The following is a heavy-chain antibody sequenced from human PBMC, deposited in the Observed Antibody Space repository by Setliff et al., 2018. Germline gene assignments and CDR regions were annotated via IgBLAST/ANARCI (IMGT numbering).Heavy chain of an antibody. CDR1: GGSFSDYY. J-gene: IGHJ6*02. D-gene: IGHD2-21*01. Sequence: SETLSLTCTVYGGSFSDYYWGWVRQPPGKGLEWIGDIYKGGSTYYNPSLRSRVSMSLDTSKRQVSLNLNSVTAADTGVYYCATRTFAVIPHSGLGLDYFYGMDVWGRGTTVTVSS. V-gene: IGHV4-34*01. CDR2: IYKGGST. CDR3: ATRTFAVIPHSGLGLDYFYGMDV.